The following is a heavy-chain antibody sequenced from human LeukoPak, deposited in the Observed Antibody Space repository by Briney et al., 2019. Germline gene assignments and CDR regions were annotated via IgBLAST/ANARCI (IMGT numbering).Heavy chain of an antibody. CDR2: IYTSGST. CDR1: GGAISRYD. Sequence: PSETLSITGPGSGGAISRYDWSSIRQPPGNGLHSSGYIYTSGSTNYNPSLKSRVTISVDTSKNQFSLKLSSVTAADTAVYYCARRNYDFWSGYYGYYFDYWGQGTLVTVSS. D-gene: IGHD3-3*01. CDR3: ARRNYDFWSGYYGYYFDY. V-gene: IGHV4-4*09. J-gene: IGHJ4*02.